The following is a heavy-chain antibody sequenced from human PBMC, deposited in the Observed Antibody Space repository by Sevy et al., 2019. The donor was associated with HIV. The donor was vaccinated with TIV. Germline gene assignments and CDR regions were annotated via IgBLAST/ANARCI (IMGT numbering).Heavy chain of an antibody. D-gene: IGHD3-10*01. J-gene: IGHJ4*02. CDR2: ISGSGGST. CDR1: GFSFSSYA. Sequence: GGSLRLSCAASGFSFSSYAMSWVRQTPGKGLEWVSPISGSGGSTYYADSVKGRFTISRDNSKNTLYLQMNSLRAEDTAVYYCAKGGFTMVRGVFDYWGQGTLVTVSS. CDR3: AKGGFTMVRGVFDY. V-gene: IGHV3-23*01.